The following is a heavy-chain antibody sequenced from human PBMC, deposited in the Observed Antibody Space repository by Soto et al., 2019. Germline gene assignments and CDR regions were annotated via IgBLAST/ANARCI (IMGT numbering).Heavy chain of an antibody. Sequence: ASVKVSCKPSGYTFTSYGISWVRQAPGQGLEWMGWIRAYNGNTNYAQKHQGNVTTTTDASTSTASMELRSLSSDDTAVYYCARAPRRDSSSWYLDYYYYYGIDAWGQGTTVP. V-gene: IGHV1-18*01. CDR1: GYTFTSYG. J-gene: IGHJ6*02. CDR2: IRAYNGNT. CDR3: ARAPRRDSSSWYLDYYYYYGIDA. D-gene: IGHD6-13*01.